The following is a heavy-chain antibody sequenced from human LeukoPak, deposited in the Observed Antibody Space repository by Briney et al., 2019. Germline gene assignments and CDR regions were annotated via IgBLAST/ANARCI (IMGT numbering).Heavy chain of an antibody. CDR1: GFTFSSYE. CDR2: ISSSGSTK. V-gene: IGHV3-48*03. D-gene: IGHD3-22*01. Sequence: GGSLRLSCAASGFTFSSYEMNWVRQAPGKGLEWVSSISSSGSTKYYADSLKGRFTISRDNARNSLYLQMNSLRAEDTAVYYCHYDSSGLDAFDIRGQGTMVTVSS. CDR3: HYDSSGLDAFDI. J-gene: IGHJ3*02.